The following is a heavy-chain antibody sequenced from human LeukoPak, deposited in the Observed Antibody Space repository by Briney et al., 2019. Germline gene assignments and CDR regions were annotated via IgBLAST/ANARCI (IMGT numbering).Heavy chain of an antibody. CDR3: ARGFALDF. J-gene: IGHJ3*01. Sequence: SQTLSLTCDISGDTVSSNSAAWNWIRQSPSRGLEWLRRTYYRSKWYYDYAVSVKSRITISPDTSKNQFSLQLNSVTADDTAVYYCARGFALDFWGQGTMVTVSS. V-gene: IGHV6-1*01. CDR2: TYYRSKWYY. CDR1: GDTVSSNSAA.